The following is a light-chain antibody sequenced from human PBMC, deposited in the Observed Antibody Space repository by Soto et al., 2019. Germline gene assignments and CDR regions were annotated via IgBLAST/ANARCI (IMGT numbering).Light chain of an antibody. CDR3: QQYNYRPPYT. CDR1: QSVSTN. J-gene: IGKJ2*01. V-gene: IGKV3-15*01. Sequence: ETVMTQSPATLSMSPGERVTLSCRASQSVSTNVAWYQQKPGQAPRLLIYGASTRATGIPPRFSGSGYATEFTLTISSLQTEDFAVYYCQQYNYRPPYTVGQGTKLEMK. CDR2: GAS.